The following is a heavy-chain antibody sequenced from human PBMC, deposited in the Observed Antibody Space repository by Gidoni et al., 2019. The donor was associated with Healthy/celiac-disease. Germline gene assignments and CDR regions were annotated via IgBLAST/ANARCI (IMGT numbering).Heavy chain of an antibody. V-gene: IGHV4-39*01. Sequence: QLQLQESGPGLVKPSETLSLTCTVSGGPISSSSYYWGWIRPPPGKGLEWIGSIYYSGGTYYNPSLKSRVTISVDTSKNQFSLKLSSVTAADTAVYYCARQGKPITMVRGFHWGQGTLVTVSS. D-gene: IGHD3-10*01. CDR1: GGPISSSSYY. CDR2: IYYSGGT. CDR3: ARQGKPITMVRGFH. J-gene: IGHJ4*02.